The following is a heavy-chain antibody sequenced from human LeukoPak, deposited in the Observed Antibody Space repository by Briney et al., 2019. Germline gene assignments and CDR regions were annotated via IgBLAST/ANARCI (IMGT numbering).Heavy chain of an antibody. CDR3: ARAFKYSMSGYYFDY. CDR2: INWNGGST. J-gene: IGHJ4*02. V-gene: IGHV3-20*04. D-gene: IGHD2-21*01. CDR1: GFTFEDYG. Sequence: PGGSLRLSCAASGFTFEDYGMSWVRQAPGKGLEWVSSINWNGGSTGYADSVKGRFTISRDNAKNSLYMQMNSLRAEDTALYYCARAFKYSMSGYYFDYWGQGTLVTVSS.